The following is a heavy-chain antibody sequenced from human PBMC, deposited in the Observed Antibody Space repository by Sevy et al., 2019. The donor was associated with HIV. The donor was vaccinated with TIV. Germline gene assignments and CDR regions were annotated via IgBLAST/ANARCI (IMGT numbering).Heavy chain of an antibody. D-gene: IGHD3-9*01. CDR3: ARGPEWELTSFLSH. CDR1: GFAFRTYA. V-gene: IGHV3-30-3*01. CDR2: ISSNGDNA. J-gene: IGHJ4*02. Sequence: RGSLRLSCAASGFAFRTYAFHWVRQAPGRGLEWVGLISSNGDNAFYANSVRGRFTISRDNSMNTLYLELNNLTPDDTAVYYCARGPEWELTSFLSHWGQGTLVTVSS.